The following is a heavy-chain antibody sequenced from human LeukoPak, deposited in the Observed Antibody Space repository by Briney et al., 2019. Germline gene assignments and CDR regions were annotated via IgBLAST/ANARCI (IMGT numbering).Heavy chain of an antibody. CDR3: ARGRIAVAGPFDY. CDR2: IYSGGRT. D-gene: IGHD6-19*01. Sequence: GGSLRLSCAASGFTVSSNYMNWVRQAPGEGLEWGSVIYSGGRTYYTDSVKGRFTISRENSKKKMYLKMNSLRAEDTAVYYCARGRIAVAGPFDYWGQGTLVTVSS. J-gene: IGHJ4*02. V-gene: IGHV3-53*01. CDR1: GFTVSSNY.